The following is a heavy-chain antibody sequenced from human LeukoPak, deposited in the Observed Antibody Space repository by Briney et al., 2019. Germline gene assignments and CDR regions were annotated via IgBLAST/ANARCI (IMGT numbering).Heavy chain of an antibody. CDR2: FYDSGST. Sequence: PSETLSLTCAVSGDSISRHYWSWIRQPPGKGLEWIGYFYDSGSTNYNPFLKSRVTMSVDTSKNQLSLRLSSVTTTDTAVYYCATSRISVYYYMDVWGSGTTVTVSS. CDR3: ATSRISVYYYMDV. J-gene: IGHJ6*03. D-gene: IGHD2-15*01. V-gene: IGHV4-59*11. CDR1: GDSISRHY.